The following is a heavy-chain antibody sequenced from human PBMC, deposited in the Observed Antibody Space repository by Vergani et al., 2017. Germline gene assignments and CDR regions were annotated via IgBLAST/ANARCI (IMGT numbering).Heavy chain of an antibody. CDR2: IISSGSTI. Sequence: QVQLVESGGGLVKPGGSLRLSCAASGFTFSDYYMSWIRQAPGKGLEWVSYIISSGSTIYYADSVKGRFTISRDNAKNSLYLKMNSLRAEDTAVYYCAREVWSITCCLYYYYGYIDFWGKGTTVTVSS. CDR1: GFTFSDYY. J-gene: IGHJ6*03. CDR3: AREVWSITCCLYYYYGYIDF. D-gene: IGHD2-2*01. V-gene: IGHV3-11*01.